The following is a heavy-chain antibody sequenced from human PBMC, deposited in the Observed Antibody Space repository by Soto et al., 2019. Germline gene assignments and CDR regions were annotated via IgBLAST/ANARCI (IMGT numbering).Heavy chain of an antibody. Sequence: ASVKVSCKASGYTFTTYDIHWVRQVTGQGLEWMGWISAYNGNTNYAQKLQGRVTMTTDTSTSTAYMELRSLRSDDTAVYYCARGGIVVVIRDYYYGMDVWGQGTTVTVS. CDR3: ARGGIVVVIRDYYYGMDV. V-gene: IGHV1-18*01. CDR2: ISAYNGNT. CDR1: GYTFTTYD. J-gene: IGHJ6*02. D-gene: IGHD2-15*01.